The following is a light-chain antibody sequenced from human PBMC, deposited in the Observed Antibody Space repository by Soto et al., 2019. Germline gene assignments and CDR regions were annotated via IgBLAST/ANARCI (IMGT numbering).Light chain of an antibody. CDR2: GAS. CDR3: QQYGDSPQT. Sequence: EIVLTRSPCTLSLSPGERATLSCRASQSVGSSLSWYQQKPGQAPRLLFYGASNRATAIPDRFSGSGFGTDFTLTITRLEPEDFAVYYCQQYGDSPQTFGPGTKVDIK. V-gene: IGKV3-20*01. CDR1: QSVGSS. J-gene: IGKJ1*01.